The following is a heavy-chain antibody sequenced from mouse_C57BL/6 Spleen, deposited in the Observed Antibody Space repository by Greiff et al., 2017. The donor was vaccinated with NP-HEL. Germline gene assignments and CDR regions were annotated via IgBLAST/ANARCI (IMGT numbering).Heavy chain of an antibody. CDR2: IYPGDGDT. CDR3: ARLIYYGSSPYAMDY. D-gene: IGHD1-1*01. V-gene: IGHV1-82*01. J-gene: IGHJ4*01. CDR1: GYAFSSSW. Sequence: QVQLQQSGPELVKPGASVKISCKASGYAFSSSWMNWVKQRPGKGLEWIGRIYPGDGDTNYNGKFKGKATLTADKSSSTAYMQLSSLTSEDSAVYFCARLIYYGSSPYAMDYWGQGTSVTVSS.